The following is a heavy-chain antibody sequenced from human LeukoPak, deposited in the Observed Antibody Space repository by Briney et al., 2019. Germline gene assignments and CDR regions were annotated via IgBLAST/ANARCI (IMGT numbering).Heavy chain of an antibody. V-gene: IGHV4-34*01. Sequence: PSETLSLTCAVYGGSFSGYYWSWIRQPPGKGLEWIGEINHSGSTNYSPSLKSRVTISVDTSKNQFSLKLSSVTAADTAVYYCAHRMSSSGYYYKNGWFDPWGQGTLVTVSS. CDR2: INHSGST. D-gene: IGHD3-22*01. CDR1: GGSFSGYY. CDR3: AHRMSSSGYYYKNGWFDP. J-gene: IGHJ5*02.